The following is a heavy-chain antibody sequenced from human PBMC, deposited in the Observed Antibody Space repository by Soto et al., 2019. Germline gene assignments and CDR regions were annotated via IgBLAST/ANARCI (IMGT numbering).Heavy chain of an antibody. CDR2: IYYSGST. CDR1: GDCISSGDYY. CDR3: ARDPXFWSGYYYYYYGMGV. D-gene: IGHD3-3*01. Sequence: PSETLSLTCTVSGDCISSGDYYWSWIRQPPGKGLEWIGYIYYSGSTYYNPSLKSRVTISVDTSKNQFSLKLSSVTAADTAVYYCARDPXFWSGYYYYYYGMGVWGQGTTVTVSS. J-gene: IGHJ6*02. V-gene: IGHV4-30-4*01.